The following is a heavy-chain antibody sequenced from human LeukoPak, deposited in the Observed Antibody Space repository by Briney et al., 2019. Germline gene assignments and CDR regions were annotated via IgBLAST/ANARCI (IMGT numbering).Heavy chain of an antibody. D-gene: IGHD6-19*01. CDR2: IYYSGST. CDR3: ARLVGISGWYYFDY. J-gene: IGHJ4*02. CDR1: GGSISSYY. V-gene: IGHV4-59*08. Sequence: SETLSLTCTVSGGSISSYYWGWIRQPPGKGLEWIGYIYYSGSTNYNPSLKSRVTISVDTSKNQFSLKLSSVTAADTAVYYCARLVGISGWYYFDYWGQGTLVTVSS.